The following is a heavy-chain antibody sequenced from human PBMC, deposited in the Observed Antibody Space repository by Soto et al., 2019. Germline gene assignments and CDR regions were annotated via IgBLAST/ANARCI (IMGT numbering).Heavy chain of an antibody. Sequence: ETLSLTCTVSGGSISSYYWNWIRQPAGKGLEWIGRFSTSGSTNYNPSLRSRATMSVDTSKNQFSLKLSSVTAADTAVYYCARGYRWFDPWGQGTLVTVSS. V-gene: IGHV4-4*07. D-gene: IGHD2-2*02. CDR2: FSTSGST. CDR3: ARGYRWFDP. CDR1: GGSISSYY. J-gene: IGHJ5*02.